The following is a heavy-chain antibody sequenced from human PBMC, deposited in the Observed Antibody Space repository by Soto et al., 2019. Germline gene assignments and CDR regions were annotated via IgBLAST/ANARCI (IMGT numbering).Heavy chain of an antibody. Sequence: SETLSLTCAVYGGSFSGYYWSWIRQPPGKGLEWIGEINHSGSTNYNPSLKSRVTISVDTSKNQFSLKLSSVTAADTAVYYCARGFVVVVVAAPNWFDPWGQGTLVTVSS. V-gene: IGHV4-34*01. J-gene: IGHJ5*02. CDR1: GGSFSGYY. CDR3: ARGFVVVVVAAPNWFDP. CDR2: INHSGST. D-gene: IGHD2-15*01.